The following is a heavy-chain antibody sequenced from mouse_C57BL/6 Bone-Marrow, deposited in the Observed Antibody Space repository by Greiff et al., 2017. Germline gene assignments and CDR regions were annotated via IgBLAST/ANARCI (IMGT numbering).Heavy chain of an antibody. V-gene: IGHV14-4*01. CDR3: TNYGNYPWFAY. CDR2: IDPENGDT. D-gene: IGHD2-1*01. Sequence: EVKLQESGAELVRPGASVKLSCTASGFNIKDDYMPWVKQRPEQGLEWIGWIDPENGDTESASKFQGKATITADTSSNTAYLKLSSLESEDTAVYYCTNYGNYPWFAYGGQGTLVTVSA. CDR1: GFNIKDDY. J-gene: IGHJ3*01.